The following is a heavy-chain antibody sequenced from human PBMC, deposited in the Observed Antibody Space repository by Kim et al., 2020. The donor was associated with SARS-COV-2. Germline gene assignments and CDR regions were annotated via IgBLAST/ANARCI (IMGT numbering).Heavy chain of an antibody. J-gene: IGHJ3*01. CDR2: IGIAGDT. V-gene: IGHV3-13*01. Sequence: GGSLRLSCAASGIAFRSYDMHWVRQPIGKGLEWVSGIGIAGDTFYSDSVKGRFIISREDVKESLYLQMNYLTAADTALYYCAGADGCSVGAFDVWGPGTLVVVSS. CDR3: AGADGCSVGAFDV. CDR1: GIAFRSYD. D-gene: IGHD3-10*01.